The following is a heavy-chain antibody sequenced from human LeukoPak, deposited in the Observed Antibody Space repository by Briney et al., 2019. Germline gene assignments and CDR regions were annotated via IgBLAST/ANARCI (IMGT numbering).Heavy chain of an antibody. CDR2: MNPNSGNT. J-gene: IGHJ6*03. CDR3: ERGGTTGTTPDDYMDV. D-gene: IGHD1-1*01. V-gene: IGHV1-8*01. Sequence: ASVKVSCKASGYTFTSYDINWVRQATGQGLEWMGWMNPNSGNTDYAQKFQGRVTMTRNTSISTAFMELSSLRSEDTAVYYCERGGTTGTTPDDYMDVWGKGTTVTVSS. CDR1: GYTFTSYD.